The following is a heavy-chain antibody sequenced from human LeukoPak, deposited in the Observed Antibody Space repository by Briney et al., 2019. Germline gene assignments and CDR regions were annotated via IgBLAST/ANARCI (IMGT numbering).Heavy chain of an antibody. V-gene: IGHV4-59*01. CDR3: AREASGYCSGGSCYSGWFDP. J-gene: IGHJ5*02. D-gene: IGHD2-15*01. CDR1: GGSISSYY. CDR2: IYYIGST. Sequence: SETLSLTCTVSGGSISSYYWSWIRQPPGKGLEWIGYIYYIGSTNYNPSLKSRVTISVDTSKNRFSLKLSSVTAADTAVYYCAREASGYCSGGSCYSGWFDPWGQGTLVTVSS.